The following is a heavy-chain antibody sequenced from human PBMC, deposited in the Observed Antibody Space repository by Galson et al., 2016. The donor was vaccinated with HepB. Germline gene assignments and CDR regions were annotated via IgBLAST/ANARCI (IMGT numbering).Heavy chain of an antibody. J-gene: IGHJ6*02. Sequence: SVKVSCKASGYTFTSYGLTWVRQAPGERLEWLGWISGYNENTNYAQKVQDRVTMTKDTSTSTAYMEVRSLTSDDTAVYYCARQVNWHLDVWGQGTTVTVS. CDR3: ARQVNWHLDV. CDR1: GYTFTSYG. V-gene: IGHV1-18*01. CDR2: ISGYNENT. D-gene: IGHD5-24*01.